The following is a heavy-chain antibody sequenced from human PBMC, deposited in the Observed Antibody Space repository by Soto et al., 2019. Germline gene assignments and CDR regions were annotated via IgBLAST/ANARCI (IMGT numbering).Heavy chain of an antibody. CDR3: ARLRRKTWTQDY. J-gene: IGHJ4*02. CDR2: IIPIFSTA. D-gene: IGHD5-12*01. CDR1: GGTFSSYA. Sequence: QVQLVQSGAEVKKPGSSVKVSCKASGGTFSSYAISWVRQAPGQGLEWMGGIIPIFSTANYAQKFQGRVTLTADESTSTGYMELSSLRSEDTAVYYCARLRRKTWTQDYWGQGTLVTVSS. V-gene: IGHV1-69*12.